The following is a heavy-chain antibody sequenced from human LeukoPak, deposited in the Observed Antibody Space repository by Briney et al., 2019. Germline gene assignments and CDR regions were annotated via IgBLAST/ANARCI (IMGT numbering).Heavy chain of an antibody. Sequence: GGSLRLSCAASGFTFSSYSMNWVRQAPGKGLEWVSSISSSSSYIYYADSVKGRFTISRDNAKNPLYLQMNSLRGEDTAVYYCARVGTADNWFDPWGQGTLVTVSS. J-gene: IGHJ5*02. D-gene: IGHD5-18*01. CDR2: ISSSSSYI. CDR1: GFTFSSYS. CDR3: ARVGTADNWFDP. V-gene: IGHV3-21*01.